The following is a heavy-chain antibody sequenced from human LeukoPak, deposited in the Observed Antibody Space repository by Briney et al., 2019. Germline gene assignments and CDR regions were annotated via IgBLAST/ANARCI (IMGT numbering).Heavy chain of an antibody. V-gene: IGHV3-11*04. CDR2: ISSSGSTI. J-gene: IGHJ6*03. Sequence: PGGSLRLSCAASGFTFSDYYMSWIRQAPGKGLEWVSYISSSGSTIYYADSVKGRFTISRDNAKNSLYLQMNSLRAEDTAVYYCARDCRPTYYYMDVWGKGTTVTVSS. CDR3: ARDCRPTYYYMDV. CDR1: GFTFSDYY.